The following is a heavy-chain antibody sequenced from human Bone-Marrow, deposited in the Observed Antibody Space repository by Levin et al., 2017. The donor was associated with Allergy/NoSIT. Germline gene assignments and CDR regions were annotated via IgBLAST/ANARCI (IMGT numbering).Heavy chain of an antibody. Sequence: GESLKISCAASGFTVGNNYMSWVRQAPGKGLEWVSLIYSGGSTHYADSVKGRFTISRDSSKNTLYLQMNSLGAEDTAMYYCARDVRPARAGTMFDFWGQGTLVTVSS. CDR1: GFTVGNNY. CDR2: IYSGGST. V-gene: IGHV3-53*01. J-gene: IGHJ4*02. CDR3: ARDVRPARAGTMFDF. D-gene: IGHD6-13*01.